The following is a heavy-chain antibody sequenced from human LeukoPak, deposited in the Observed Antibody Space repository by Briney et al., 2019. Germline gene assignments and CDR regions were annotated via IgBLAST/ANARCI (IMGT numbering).Heavy chain of an antibody. V-gene: IGHV5-51*01. Sequence: GESLKISCKGSGYSFTSYWIGWVRQMPGKGLEWMGIIYPGDSDTRYSPSFQGQVTISADKSISTAYLQWSSLKASDTAMYYCARKYCRGVTCYYFDYWAQGTLVTVS. J-gene: IGHJ4*02. CDR1: GYSFTSYW. D-gene: IGHD2-15*01. CDR2: IYPGDSDT. CDR3: ARKYCRGVTCYYFDY.